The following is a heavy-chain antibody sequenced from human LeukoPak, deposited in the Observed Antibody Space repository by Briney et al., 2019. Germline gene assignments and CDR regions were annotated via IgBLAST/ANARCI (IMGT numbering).Heavy chain of an antibody. CDR1: GFTISSYG. V-gene: IGHV3-21*01. CDR3: ARGFKRDFWSGTRQNNWFDP. CDR2: ISSSSSYI. D-gene: IGHD3-3*01. J-gene: IGHJ5*02. Sequence: KTGGSLRLSCTASGFTISSYGMNWVRQAPGKGLEWVSSISSSSSYIYYADSVKGRFTISRDNAKNSLYLQMNSLRAEDTAVYYCARGFKRDFWSGTRQNNWFDPWGQGTLVTVSS.